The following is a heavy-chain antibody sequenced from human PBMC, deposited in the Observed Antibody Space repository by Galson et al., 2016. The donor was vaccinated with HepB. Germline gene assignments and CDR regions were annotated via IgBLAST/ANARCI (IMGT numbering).Heavy chain of an antibody. J-gene: IGHJ5*02. CDR1: GFSLNTRGVR. D-gene: IGHD1-26*01. CDR2: IYWHAHK. V-gene: IGHV2-5*01. Sequence: PALVQPTQTLTLPCTFSGFSLNTRGVRVGWIRQTPETALEWLALIYWHAHKRYSSSLQTRLNITGDTARSQVVLTMTNMEPVDTATYYCAHVKSGALNWFDPWGQGTLVTVSS. CDR3: AHVKSGALNWFDP.